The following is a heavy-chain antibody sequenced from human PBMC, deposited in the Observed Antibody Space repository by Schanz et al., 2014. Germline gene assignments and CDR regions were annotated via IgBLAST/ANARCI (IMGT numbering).Heavy chain of an antibody. CDR2: ISRDGTTS. CDR3: AKDLYNYGIFDS. D-gene: IGHD3-16*01. CDR1: GFIFNDYY. Sequence: QVQLVESGGGLVKPGGSLRLSCAASGFIFNDYYMNWIRQAPGKGLEWLSYISRDGTTSYYADSVKGRFTISRDNAKNTLYLQMNSLRADDTAVYYCAKDLYNYGIFDSWGQGTLVTVSS. V-gene: IGHV3-11*01. J-gene: IGHJ5*01.